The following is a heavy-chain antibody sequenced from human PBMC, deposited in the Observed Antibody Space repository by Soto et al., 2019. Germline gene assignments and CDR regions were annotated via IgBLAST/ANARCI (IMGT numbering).Heavy chain of an antibody. J-gene: IGHJ4*02. Sequence: EVQLLESGGGLVQPGGSLRLSCAASGFAFSNYAMNWVRQAPGKGLEWVSGLSASGASTYYTDSVKGRFTISRDNPKNTLYLQMDSLRVEDTAIYYCAKGVPTVTTGIDYWGQGTLVTVSS. CDR1: GFAFSNYA. V-gene: IGHV3-23*01. CDR2: LSASGAST. CDR3: AKGVPTVTTGIDY. D-gene: IGHD4-17*01.